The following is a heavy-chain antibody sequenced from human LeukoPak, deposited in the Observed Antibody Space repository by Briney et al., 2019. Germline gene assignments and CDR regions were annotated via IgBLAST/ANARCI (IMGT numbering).Heavy chain of an antibody. CDR1: GGSISSYY. CDR2: IYHSGST. J-gene: IGHJ4*02. Sequence: SETLSLTCTVSGGSISSYYWSWIRQPPGKGLEWIGYIYHSGSTYYNPSLKSRVTISVDRSKNQFSLKLSSVTAADTAVYYCARGRSRPYFDYWGQGTLVTVSS. D-gene: IGHD5/OR15-5a*01. V-gene: IGHV4-59*12. CDR3: ARGRSRPYFDY.